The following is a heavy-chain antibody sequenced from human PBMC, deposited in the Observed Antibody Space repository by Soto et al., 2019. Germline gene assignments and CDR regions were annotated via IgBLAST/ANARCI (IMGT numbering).Heavy chain of an antibody. CDR3: AKVPVGATGRFDY. CDR2: ISGSGGST. CDR1: GFTFSSYA. Sequence: GSLRLSCAGSGFTFSSYAMSWVRQAPGKGLAWVSAISGSGGSTYYADSVKGRFTISRDNSKNTLYLQMNSLRAEDTALYYCAKVPVGATGRFDYWGQGTLVTVSS. D-gene: IGHD1-26*01. J-gene: IGHJ4*02. V-gene: IGHV3-23*01.